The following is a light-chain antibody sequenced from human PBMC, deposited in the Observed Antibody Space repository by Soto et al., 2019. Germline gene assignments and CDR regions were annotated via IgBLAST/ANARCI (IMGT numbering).Light chain of an antibody. CDR1: SSDVGTYNF. CDR3: SSYSSTSTPWV. V-gene: IGLV2-14*01. Sequence: QSALTQPASVSGSPGQSITISCTGNSSDVGTYNFVSWYQQHPGKAPKLMIYEVSSRPSGVSNRFSGSKSGNTASLTISGLQAEDEADYYCSSYSSTSTPWVFGGGTKVTVL. J-gene: IGLJ3*02. CDR2: EVS.